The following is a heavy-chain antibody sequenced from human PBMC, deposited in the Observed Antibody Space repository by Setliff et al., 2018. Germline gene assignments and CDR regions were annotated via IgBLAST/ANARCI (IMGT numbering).Heavy chain of an antibody. D-gene: IGHD6-19*01. V-gene: IGHV5-51*01. Sequence: GESLKISCKASGYSFTDYWIAWVRQMPGKGLEWMGIIYPSNSNIKYSPSFEAQITFSVDKSINTAYLQWSSLKASDTAIYFCARRTGFAVAGFDHWGQGTLVTVSS. CDR1: GYSFTDYW. CDR3: ARRTGFAVAGFDH. CDR2: IYPSNSNI. J-gene: IGHJ4*02.